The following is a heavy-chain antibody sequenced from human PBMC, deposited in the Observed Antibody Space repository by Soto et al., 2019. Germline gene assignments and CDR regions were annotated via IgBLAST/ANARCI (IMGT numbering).Heavy chain of an antibody. Sequence: EVQLVESGGGLVQPGGSLRLSCAASGFTFSNYWMTWVRQAPGKGLEWVANIKQDGSEKYYVDSVKGRFTISRDNAKKSLYLKLNSLRAEDTAVYYCARVSGSCRFSDCKGEAFDIWGQGTKVTVSS. CDR2: IKQDGSEK. J-gene: IGHJ3*02. CDR3: ARVSGSCRFSDCKGEAFDI. V-gene: IGHV3-7*01. CDR1: GFTFSNYW. D-gene: IGHD2-2*03.